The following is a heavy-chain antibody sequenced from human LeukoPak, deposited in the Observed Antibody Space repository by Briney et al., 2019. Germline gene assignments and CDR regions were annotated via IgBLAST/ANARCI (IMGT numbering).Heavy chain of an antibody. D-gene: IGHD6-13*01. CDR1: GYTFSSYG. Sequence: ASVKVSCKASGYTFSSYGISWVRPAPGQGLEWMGWINAYNGNTNYAQMLQGRVTMTTDTSTTTAYMELRSLRSDDTAVYYCARWAGRLISSSWLEYWGQGTLVTVSS. CDR3: ARWAGRLISSSWLEY. V-gene: IGHV1-18*01. CDR2: INAYNGNT. J-gene: IGHJ4*02.